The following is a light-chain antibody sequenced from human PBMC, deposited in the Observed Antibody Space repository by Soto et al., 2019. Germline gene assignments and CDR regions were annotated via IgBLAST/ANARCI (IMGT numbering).Light chain of an antibody. J-gene: IGKJ2*01. CDR2: GAS. CDR1: QSVSGSY. V-gene: IGKV3-20*01. Sequence: ELVLTQSPGTLSLSPGERATLSSRASQSVSGSYLAWYQQKPAQAPRLLIYGASSRATGIPDRFSGSGSGTDFTLTISRLEPEDFAVYYCQQYGSSPYTFGQGTKLEIK. CDR3: QQYGSSPYT.